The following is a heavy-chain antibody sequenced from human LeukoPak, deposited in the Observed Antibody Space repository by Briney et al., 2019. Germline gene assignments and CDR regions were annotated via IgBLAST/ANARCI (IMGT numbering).Heavy chain of an antibody. CDR3: AKAYVDTAMVDAFDI. V-gene: IGHV3-9*01. J-gene: IGHJ3*02. D-gene: IGHD5-18*01. Sequence: GGSLRLSCAASGFTFDDYAMHWVRQAPGKGLEEVSGISWNSGSIGYADSVKGRFTISRDNAKNSLYLQMNSLRAEDTALYYCAKAYVDTAMVDAFDIWGQGTMVTVSS. CDR2: ISWNSGSI. CDR1: GFTFDDYA.